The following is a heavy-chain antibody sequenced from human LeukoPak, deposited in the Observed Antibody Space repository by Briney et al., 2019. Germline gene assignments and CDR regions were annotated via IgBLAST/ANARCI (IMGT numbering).Heavy chain of an antibody. Sequence: GASVKVSCKASGYTLTCYYMHWVRQAPGQGLEWMGWINPNSGGTNYAQKFQGRVTMTRDTSISTAYMELSRLRSDDTAVYYCARVEGAATYDFWSGSYYFDYWGQGTLVTVSS. CDR1: GYTLTCYY. J-gene: IGHJ4*02. D-gene: IGHD3-3*01. CDR3: ARVEGAATYDFWSGSYYFDY. CDR2: INPNSGGT. V-gene: IGHV1-2*02.